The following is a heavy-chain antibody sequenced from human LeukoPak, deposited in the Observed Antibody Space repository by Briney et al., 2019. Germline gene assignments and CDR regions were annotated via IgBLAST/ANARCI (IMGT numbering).Heavy chain of an antibody. CDR1: GFTFSNAW. CDR3: TTVDRYSSGWYDLDY. V-gene: IGHV3-15*01. Sequence: GGSLRLSCAASGFTFSNAWMSWVRQAPGKGLEWVGRIKSETDGGTTDHAAPVKGRFTISRDDSKNTLYLQMNSLKTEDTAVYYCTTVDRYSSGWYDLDYWGQGTLVTVSS. J-gene: IGHJ4*02. CDR2: IKSETDGGTT. D-gene: IGHD6-19*01.